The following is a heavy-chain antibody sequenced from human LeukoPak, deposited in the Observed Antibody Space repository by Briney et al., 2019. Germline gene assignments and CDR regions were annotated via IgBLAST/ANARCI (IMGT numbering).Heavy chain of an antibody. J-gene: IGHJ4*02. V-gene: IGHV3-30*18. Sequence: SGGSLRLSCAASGFTFSSYGMHWVRQAPGKGLEWVAVISYDGSNKYYADSVKGRFTISRDNSKNTLYLQMNSLRAEDTAVYYCAKGGASGSSWAVGDYWGQGTLVTVSS. CDR3: AKGGASGSSWAVGDY. CDR2: ISYDGSNK. CDR1: GFTFSSYG. D-gene: IGHD6-13*01.